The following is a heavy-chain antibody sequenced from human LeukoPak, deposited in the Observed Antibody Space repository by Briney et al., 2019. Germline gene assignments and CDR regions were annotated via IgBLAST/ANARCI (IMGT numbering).Heavy chain of an antibody. D-gene: IGHD2-2*01. Sequence: PSETLSLTCTVSGGSISSYYWSWIRQPAGKGLEWIGRIYTSGSTNYNPSLKSRVTISVDTSKNQFSLKLSSVTAADTAVYYCARPSRFGPGIVVVPAAPGWYFDLWGRGTLVTVSS. CDR3: ARPSRFGPGIVVVPAAPGWYFDL. CDR1: GGSISSYY. J-gene: IGHJ2*01. CDR2: IYTSGST. V-gene: IGHV4-4*07.